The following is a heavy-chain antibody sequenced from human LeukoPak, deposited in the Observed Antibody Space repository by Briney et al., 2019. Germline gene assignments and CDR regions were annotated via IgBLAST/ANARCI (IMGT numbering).Heavy chain of an antibody. CDR2: IRFDGNSK. CDR3: AKDLSRGNYPIAFDM. V-gene: IGHV3-30*02. D-gene: IGHD3-22*01. J-gene: IGHJ3*02. Sequence: GGSLRLSCAPSGFTLSTYGMHWVRQAPGKGLEWVAFIRFDGNSKFYGDSVKGRFSVSRDTSKNTLYLQMNSLRTEDTAVYYCAKDLSRGNYPIAFDMWGQGTMVTVSS. CDR1: GFTLSTYG.